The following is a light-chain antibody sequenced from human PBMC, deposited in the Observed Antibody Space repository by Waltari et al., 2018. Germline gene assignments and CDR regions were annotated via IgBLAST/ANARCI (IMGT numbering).Light chain of an antibody. CDR1: QSVTRA. J-gene: IGKJ1*01. V-gene: IGKV3-20*01. CDR2: GAS. Sequence: ELLLTQSPGTLSLSPGERAPLSCRASQSVTRALAWYQQNPGQAPRLLIYGASKRATGIPDRFSGSGAGTDFSLTISRLEPEDFAVYYCQHYVRLPATFGQGTKVEIK. CDR3: QHYVRLPAT.